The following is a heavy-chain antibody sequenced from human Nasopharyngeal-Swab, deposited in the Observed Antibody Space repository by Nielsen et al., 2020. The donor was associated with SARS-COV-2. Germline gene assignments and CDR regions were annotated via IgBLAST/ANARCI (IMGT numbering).Heavy chain of an antibody. D-gene: IGHD3-22*01. J-gene: IGHJ3*02. Sequence: WIRQPPGKGLEWIGYIYYSGSTYYNPSLKSRVTISADTSKNQFSLKLRSVTAAGTAVYYCARATMIVVVIGAFDIWGQGTMVTVSS. V-gene: IGHV4-31*02. CDR2: IYYSGST. CDR3: ARATMIVVVIGAFDI.